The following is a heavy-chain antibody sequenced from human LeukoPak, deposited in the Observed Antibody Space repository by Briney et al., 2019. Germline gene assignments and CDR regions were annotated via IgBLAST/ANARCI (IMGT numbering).Heavy chain of an antibody. D-gene: IGHD3-22*01. Sequence: ASVKVSCKASGYTFTGCYIHWVRQAPGQGLEWMGWINPNSGDTNYAQKFQGRVTMTRDTSISTAYMELSRLRSDDTAVYYCARAKFYDSSGHDAFGIWGQGTMVTVSS. CDR1: GYTFTGCY. V-gene: IGHV1-2*02. J-gene: IGHJ3*02. CDR2: INPNSGDT. CDR3: ARAKFYDSSGHDAFGI.